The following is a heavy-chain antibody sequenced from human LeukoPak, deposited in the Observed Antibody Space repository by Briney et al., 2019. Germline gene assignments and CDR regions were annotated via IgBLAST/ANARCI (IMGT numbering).Heavy chain of an antibody. V-gene: IGHV3-23*01. CDR3: ARVRVAAASNYYYYMDV. CDR1: GFTFSSAG. CDR2: ISFSGLAL. D-gene: IGHD6-13*01. Sequence: GGSLRLSCAASGFTFSSAGMTWVRQAPGKGLEWVSTISFSGLALYYADSVKGRFTISRDNSKNMVYLQMNSLRAEDTAVYYCARVRVAAASNYYYYMDVWGKGTTVTVSS. J-gene: IGHJ6*03.